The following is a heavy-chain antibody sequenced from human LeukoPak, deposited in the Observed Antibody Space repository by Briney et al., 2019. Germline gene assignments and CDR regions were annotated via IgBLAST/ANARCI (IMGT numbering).Heavy chain of an antibody. V-gene: IGHV4-59*02. D-gene: IGHD2-15*01. CDR2: IYRIGTT. CDR1: GDSVTGYF. J-gene: IGHJ4*02. Sequence: SETLSLTCTVFGDSVTGYFLNWVRQPPGKGLEWIGHIYRIGTTNYNPSLKSRLTISADTSKNQFSLQLRSVTAADTAVYYCVIGVGWQPDYWGQGALVTVSS. CDR3: VIGVGWQPDY.